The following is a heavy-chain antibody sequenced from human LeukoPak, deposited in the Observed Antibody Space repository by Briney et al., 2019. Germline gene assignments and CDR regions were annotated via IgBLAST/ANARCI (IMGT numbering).Heavy chain of an antibody. D-gene: IGHD6-13*01. CDR2: IRYDGSKK. CDR3: ARAPGYRSFLDY. V-gene: IGHV3-30*02. Sequence: PGGSLRLSCAASGFTFSSYGMYWVRQAPGKGLEWVSFIRYDGSKKYYADSVKGRFTISRDNGKNLLYLQMNSLRAEDTAVYYCARAPGYRSFLDYWGQGTLVTVSS. J-gene: IGHJ4*02. CDR1: GFTFSSYG.